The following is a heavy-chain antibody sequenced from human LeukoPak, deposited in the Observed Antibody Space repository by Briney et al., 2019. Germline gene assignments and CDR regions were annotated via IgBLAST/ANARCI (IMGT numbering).Heavy chain of an antibody. CDR2: ISGSGGST. Sequence: GGSLRLSCAASGFTFSSYAMSWVRQAPGKGLEWVSAISGSGGSTYYADSVKGRFTISRDNSKNTLYLQMNSLRAEDTAVYYCAKDFGDNGYYYDSSGYYHLLWGQGTLVTVSS. D-gene: IGHD3-22*01. CDR3: AKDFGDNGYYYDSSGYYHLL. J-gene: IGHJ4*02. V-gene: IGHV3-23*01. CDR1: GFTFSSYA.